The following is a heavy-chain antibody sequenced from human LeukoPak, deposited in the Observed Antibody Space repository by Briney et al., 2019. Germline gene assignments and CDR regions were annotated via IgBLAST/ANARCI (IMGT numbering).Heavy chain of an antibody. CDR2: ISGNGGAT. CDR3: ARDLPVGDYFDY. J-gene: IGHJ4*02. Sequence: GSLRLSCAASGLTFSTYAMSWVRQAPGKGLGWVSTISGNGGATYYADSVKGRFTLSRDNSENTLYLQMNSLRADDTAVYYCARDLPVGDYFDYWGQGTLVTVSS. CDR1: GLTFSTYA. D-gene: IGHD2-8*02. V-gene: IGHV3-23*01.